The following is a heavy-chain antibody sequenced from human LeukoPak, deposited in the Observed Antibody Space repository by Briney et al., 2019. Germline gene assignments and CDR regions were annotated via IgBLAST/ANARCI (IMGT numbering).Heavy chain of an antibody. CDR1: GYTFTSYA. D-gene: IGHD3-10*01. V-gene: IGHV1-3*01. J-gene: IGHJ4*02. Sequence: ASVKVSCKASGYTFTSYAMHWVRQAPGQRLEWMGWINAGNGNTKYSQKFRGRVTITRDTSASTAYMELSSLRSEDTAVYYCARTMVRGVTSFAYWGQGTLVTVSS. CDR2: INAGNGNT. CDR3: ARTMVRGVTSFAY.